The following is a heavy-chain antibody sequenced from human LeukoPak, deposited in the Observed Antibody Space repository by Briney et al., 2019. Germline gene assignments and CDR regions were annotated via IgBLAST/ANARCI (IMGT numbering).Heavy chain of an antibody. CDR3: ARGAGSGSYGSLVYFDY. J-gene: IGHJ4*02. D-gene: IGHD1-26*01. V-gene: IGHV1-18*01. Sequence: ASVKVSCKASGCTFASYDIIWVRQAPGQGLEWMGWITVYNGNTKYAQKLQGRVTMTTDTSTNTAYMELRSLRSDDTAVYYCARGAGSGSYGSLVYFDYWGQGTLVTVSS. CDR1: GCTFASYD. CDR2: ITVYNGNT.